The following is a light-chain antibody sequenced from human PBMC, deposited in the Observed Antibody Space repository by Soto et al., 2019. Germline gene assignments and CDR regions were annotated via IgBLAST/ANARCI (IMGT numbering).Light chain of an antibody. CDR3: QQYVSSPWA. CDR1: QSVSSSF. J-gene: IGKJ1*01. V-gene: IGKV3-20*01. Sequence: EIVLAQSPGTLSLSPGESATLSCRASQSVSSSFLAWYQQKAGQAPRLLIYGASRRATGIPDRFSGSGSGTGFTLTIRRLEPEDFAVYYCQQYVSSPWAFGQGTKVDI. CDR2: GAS.